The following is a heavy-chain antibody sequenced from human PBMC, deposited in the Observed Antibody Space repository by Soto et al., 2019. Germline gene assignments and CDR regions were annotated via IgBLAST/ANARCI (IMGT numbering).Heavy chain of an antibody. CDR1: GGSINSGGYY. J-gene: IGHJ5*02. D-gene: IGHD3-10*01. Sequence: QVQLKESGPGLVKPSQTLSLTCTVSGGSINSGGYYWSWIRQHPGKGLEWIGYISYSGSTFYNPSLRGRVTVSVDASKNQFSLRLTSVTAADTAVYYCARDRAIRYSGSPWLDPWGQGTLVPVSS. V-gene: IGHV4-31*03. CDR3: ARDRAIRYSGSPWLDP. CDR2: ISYSGST.